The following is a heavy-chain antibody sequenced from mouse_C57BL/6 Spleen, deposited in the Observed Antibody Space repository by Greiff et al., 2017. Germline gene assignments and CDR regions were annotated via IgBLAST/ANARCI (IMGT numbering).Heavy chain of an antibody. Sequence: EVMLVESEGGLVQPGSSMKLSCTASGFTFSDYYMAWVRQVPEKGLEWVANINYDGSSTYYMESLKSSFIISRDNAQNTLYLQMSSLKSEYTATHYCARAYGYYAMYYWGQGTSVTVSS. V-gene: IGHV5-16*01. D-gene: IGHD1-1*01. CDR2: INYDGSST. J-gene: IGHJ4*01. CDR3: ARAYGYYAMYY. CDR1: GFTFSDYY.